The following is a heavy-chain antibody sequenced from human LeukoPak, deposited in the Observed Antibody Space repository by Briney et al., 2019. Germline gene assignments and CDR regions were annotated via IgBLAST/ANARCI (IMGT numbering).Heavy chain of an antibody. Sequence: ASVKVSCKASGYTFTNYDISWVRQATGQGLEWMGLMNPKNGHTVYAQKFQGRVTMTRDTSINTAYLELSSLRSEDTAVYYCARNLMYCSSTTCYLDYWGQGTLVTVSS. D-gene: IGHD2-2*01. J-gene: IGHJ4*02. CDR2: MNPKNGHT. CDR1: GYTFTNYD. CDR3: ARNLMYCSSTTCYLDY. V-gene: IGHV1-8*02.